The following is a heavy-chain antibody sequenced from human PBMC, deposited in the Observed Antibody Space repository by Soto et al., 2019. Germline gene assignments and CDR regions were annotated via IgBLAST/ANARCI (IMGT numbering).Heavy chain of an antibody. CDR2: IYYRGGT. CDR1: GGSIRSGGYF. Sequence: VQLQESGPGLVKPSQTLSLTCTVSGGSIRSGGYFWSWVRQHPGKGLEWIGHIYYRGGTSYNPSLERRVAMSVDTSKNEFTLKVNSVTAADTAIYYCARFAKEENPKLESWYAFDFWGRGTLVTVSS. D-gene: IGHD6-13*01. CDR3: ARFAKEENPKLESWYAFDF. J-gene: IGHJ4*02. V-gene: IGHV4-31*03.